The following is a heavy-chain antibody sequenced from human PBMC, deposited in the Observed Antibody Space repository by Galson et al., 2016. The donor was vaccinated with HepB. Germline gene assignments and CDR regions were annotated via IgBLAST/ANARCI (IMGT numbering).Heavy chain of an antibody. V-gene: IGHV3-7*01. J-gene: IGHJ5*02. Sequence: SLRLSCAASGFSFRSSWMSWVRQAPGKGLEWVAALQPDGSDGDYLNSVKGRFAISRDNAENSLYLEINSLTIEDTAVYYCATHNAWKLGSWGQGTLVTVSS. CDR3: ATHNAWKLGS. CDR2: LQPDGSDG. CDR1: GFSFRSSW. D-gene: IGHD1-1*01.